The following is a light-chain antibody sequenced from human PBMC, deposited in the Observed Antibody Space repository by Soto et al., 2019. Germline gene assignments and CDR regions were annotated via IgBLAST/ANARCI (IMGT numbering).Light chain of an antibody. Sequence: QSALTQPASVSGSPGQSITISCTGTNGDIGGHNYVSWYQQHPGKAPKLMIYEVSNRPSGVSNRFSGSKSDNTASLTISGLQAEDEADYYCSSYISSSIRVFGGGTKLTVL. V-gene: IGLV2-14*01. CDR1: NGDIGGHNY. CDR3: SSYISSSIRV. CDR2: EVS. J-gene: IGLJ3*02.